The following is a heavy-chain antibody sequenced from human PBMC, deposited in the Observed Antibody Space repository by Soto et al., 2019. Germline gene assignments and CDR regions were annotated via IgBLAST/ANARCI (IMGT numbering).Heavy chain of an antibody. CDR3: VRDRMVDYGMDV. D-gene: IGHD2-15*01. CDR2: ISSTSNYI. V-gene: IGHV3-21*01. CDR1: GFTFSSYS. Sequence: GSLRLSCAASGFTFSSYSMNWVRQAPGKGLEWVSYISSTSNYIYYADSVKGRFTISRDNAKNSLYLQMNSLRAEDTAVYYCVRDRMVDYGMDVWGQGTTVTVSS. J-gene: IGHJ6*02.